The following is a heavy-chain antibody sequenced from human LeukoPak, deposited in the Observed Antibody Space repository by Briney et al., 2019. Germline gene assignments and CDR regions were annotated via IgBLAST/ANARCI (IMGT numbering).Heavy chain of an antibody. Sequence: SQTLSLTCAVSGGSISSGGYSWSWIRQPPGKGLEWIGYIYHSGSTYYNPSLKSRVTISVDRSKNQFSLKLSSVTAADTAMYYCARLVVPASVSAFDYWGQGTLVTVSS. CDR2: IYHSGST. V-gene: IGHV4-30-2*01. CDR1: GGSISSGGYS. J-gene: IGHJ4*02. D-gene: IGHD2-2*01. CDR3: ARLVVPASVSAFDY.